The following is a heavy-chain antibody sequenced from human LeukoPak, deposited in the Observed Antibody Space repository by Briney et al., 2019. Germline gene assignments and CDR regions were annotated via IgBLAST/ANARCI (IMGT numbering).Heavy chain of an antibody. CDR2: VSSSSSYI. D-gene: IGHD6-13*01. CDR1: GFTFSSYS. CDR3: VRAAYSSSWYSTMNFDY. J-gene: IGHJ4*02. Sequence: PGGSLRLSCAASGFTFSSYSMNWVRQAPGKGLGWVSSVSSSSSYIYYADSVKGRFTISRDNAKNSLYLQMNSLRAEDTAVYYCVRAAYSSSWYSTMNFDYWGQGTLVTVSS. V-gene: IGHV3-21*01.